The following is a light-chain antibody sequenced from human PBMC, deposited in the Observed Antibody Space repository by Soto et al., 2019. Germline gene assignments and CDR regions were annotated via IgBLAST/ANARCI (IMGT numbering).Light chain of an antibody. Sequence: DTQMTQSPSSLSASVGDRITITCRASQNVRSYLNWYQQKPGKAPNLLIYETSILQSGVPSRFSGDGYGTDFTLSISSLEPQDSAMYYCQQYVISVTFGQGTRLEIK. CDR2: ETS. V-gene: IGKV1-39*01. J-gene: IGKJ5*01. CDR3: QQYVISVT. CDR1: QNVRSY.